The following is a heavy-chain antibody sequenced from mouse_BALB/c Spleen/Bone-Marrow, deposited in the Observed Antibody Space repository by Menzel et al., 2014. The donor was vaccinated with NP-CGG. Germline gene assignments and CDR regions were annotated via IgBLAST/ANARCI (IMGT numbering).Heavy chain of an antibody. CDR2: IDPSDSYT. J-gene: IGHJ2*01. Sequence: VKLVESGADLVKPGASVKLSCKASGYTFTSYWMHWVKQRPGQGLEGIGEIDPSDSYTNYNQKFKGKATLTVDKSSSTAYMQLSSLTSEDSAVYYCARGLYGDSVYWGQGTTLTVSS. V-gene: IGHV1-69*02. CDR3: ARGLYGDSVY. CDR1: GYTFTSYW. D-gene: IGHD2-13*01.